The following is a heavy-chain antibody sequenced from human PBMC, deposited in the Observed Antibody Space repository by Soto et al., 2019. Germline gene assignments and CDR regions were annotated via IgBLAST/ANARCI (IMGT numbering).Heavy chain of an antibody. CDR3: ARASSSSSAADY. CDR2: IYDSESA. Sequence: QVQLQESGPGLVKPSQTLSLTCSVSGKSISSGGYYWSRIRHHPGKGLEWIGYIYDSESAYYNPSLKSRVTISIDTSKNHFAMRLSSVTAADTAVYYCARASSSSSAADYWGQGTLATVSS. V-gene: IGHV4-31*03. CDR1: GKSISSGGYY. D-gene: IGHD6-6*01. J-gene: IGHJ4*02.